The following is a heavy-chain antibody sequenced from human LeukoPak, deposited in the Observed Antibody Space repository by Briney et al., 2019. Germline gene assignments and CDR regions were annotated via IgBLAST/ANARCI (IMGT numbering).Heavy chain of an antibody. J-gene: IGHJ4*02. CDR3: AQVLGYCSGGSCLQADY. CDR1: GYTFTGYY. V-gene: IGHV1-2*02. Sequence: GASVKVSCKASGYTFTGYYMHWVRQAPGQGLEWMGCINPNSGGTNYAQKFQGRVTMTRDTSISTAYMELSRLRSDDTAVYYCAQVLGYCSGGSCLQADYWGQGTLVTVSS. CDR2: INPNSGGT. D-gene: IGHD2-15*01.